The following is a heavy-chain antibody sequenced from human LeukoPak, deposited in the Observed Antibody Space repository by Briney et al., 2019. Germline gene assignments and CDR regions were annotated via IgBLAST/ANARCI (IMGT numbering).Heavy chain of an antibody. CDR1: GYTFTNYG. J-gene: IGHJ4*02. CDR3: ARGASRSLDY. CDR2: INTNTGNP. V-gene: IGHV7-4-1*02. Sequence: GASVKVSCKASGYTFTNYGLNWVRQAPGQGLEWMGWINTNTGNPTYAQGFTGRFVFSLDTSVSTAYLQISSLKAEDTAVYYCARGASRSLDYRGQGTLVTVSS.